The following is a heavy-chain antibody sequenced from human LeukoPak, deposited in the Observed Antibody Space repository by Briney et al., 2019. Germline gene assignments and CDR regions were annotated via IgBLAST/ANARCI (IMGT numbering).Heavy chain of an antibody. CDR3: AKFLYDYGDYSWFDP. Sequence: GGSLRLSCAASGFSFSTYGMHWVRQAPGKGLEWVAFIRYDGRTKYYGDSVKGRFTISRDNSKNTLYLQMNNLRTEDTAIYYCAKFLYDYGDYSWFDPWGQGTLVTVSS. CDR2: IRYDGRTK. CDR1: GFSFSTYG. J-gene: IGHJ5*02. D-gene: IGHD4-17*01. V-gene: IGHV3-30*02.